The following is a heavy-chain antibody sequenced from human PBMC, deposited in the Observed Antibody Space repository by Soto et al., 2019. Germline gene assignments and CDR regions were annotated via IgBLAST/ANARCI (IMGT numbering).Heavy chain of an antibody. Sequence: QVQLVESGGGVVQPGRSLRLSCAASGFTFSSYGMHWVRQAPGKGLEWVAVISYDGSNKYYADSVKGRFTISRDNSKKTLYLQMNSLRAEDTSVYYCAKEARYGDYELGMDVWGQGTTVTVSS. CDR2: ISYDGSNK. D-gene: IGHD4-17*01. J-gene: IGHJ6*02. V-gene: IGHV3-30*18. CDR3: AKEARYGDYELGMDV. CDR1: GFTFSSYG.